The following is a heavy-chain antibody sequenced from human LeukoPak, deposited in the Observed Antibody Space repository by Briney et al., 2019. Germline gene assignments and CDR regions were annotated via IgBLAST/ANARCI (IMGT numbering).Heavy chain of an antibody. V-gene: IGHV4-39*07. Sequence: SETLSLTCTVSGDSISSSSYYWGWIRQSPGKGLEWIGSIHYSGSTYSNPSLKSRVTISVDTSQNQFSLRLNSVTAADTAVYYCARTTLDIVVAVAATFDYWGRGTLVTVSS. CDR3: ARTTLDIVVAVAATFDY. D-gene: IGHD2-15*01. CDR1: GDSISSSSYY. J-gene: IGHJ4*02. CDR2: IHYSGST.